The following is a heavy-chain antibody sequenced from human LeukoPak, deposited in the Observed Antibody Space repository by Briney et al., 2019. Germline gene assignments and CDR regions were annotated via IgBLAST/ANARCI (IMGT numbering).Heavy chain of an antibody. Sequence: SETLSLTCTVSGGSISSYYWSWIRQLPGEGLEWIGYIYYSGSTYYNPSLKSRVTISVDTSKNQFSLKLNSVTAADTAVYYCAREKLDNWFDPWGQGTLVTVSS. V-gene: IGHV4-59*06. CDR1: GGSISSYY. CDR2: IYYSGST. CDR3: AREKLDNWFDP. J-gene: IGHJ5*02. D-gene: IGHD5-24*01.